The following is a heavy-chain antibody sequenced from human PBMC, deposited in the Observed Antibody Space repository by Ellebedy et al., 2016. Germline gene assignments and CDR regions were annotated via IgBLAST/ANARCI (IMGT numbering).Heavy chain of an antibody. CDR2: IWHDGTNQ. CDR1: GFTFSRYG. D-gene: IGHD1-1*01. CDR3: AKDRVVATTGWDLDY. Sequence: GGSLRLSXAASGFTFSRYGMHWVRQAPGKGLEWVAVIWHDGTNQHYAESVKGRFTISRDNSKNALYMQLNSLRAEDTAVYYCAKDRVVATTGWDLDYWGQGTPVTVSS. J-gene: IGHJ4*02. V-gene: IGHV3-30*02.